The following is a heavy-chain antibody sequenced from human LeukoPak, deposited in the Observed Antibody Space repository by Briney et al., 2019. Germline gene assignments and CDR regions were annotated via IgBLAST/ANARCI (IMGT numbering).Heavy chain of an antibody. Sequence: ASVKVSCKVSGYTLTGLSMHWVRQAPGKGLEWMGGFDPEDGETIYAQKFQGRVTMTEDTSTDTAYMELSSLRSEDTAVYYCATAVSGSYYPNWFDPWGQGTLVTVSS. CDR1: GYTLTGLS. CDR3: ATAVSGSYYPNWFDP. V-gene: IGHV1-24*01. J-gene: IGHJ5*02. CDR2: FDPEDGET. D-gene: IGHD1-26*01.